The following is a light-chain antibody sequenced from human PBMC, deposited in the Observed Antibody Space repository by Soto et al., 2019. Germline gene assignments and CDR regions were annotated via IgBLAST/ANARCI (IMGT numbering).Light chain of an antibody. CDR1: QSISSY. CDR2: AAS. Sequence: DIQMTQSPSSLSASVGDRVTITCRASQSISSYLNWYQQKPGKAPKLLIYAASSLQSGVPSRFSGSGSGTDFTLTISSLQPEDFATYYCQQSYSTLRYTFGQGTMLEIK. V-gene: IGKV1-39*01. J-gene: IGKJ2*01. CDR3: QQSYSTLRYT.